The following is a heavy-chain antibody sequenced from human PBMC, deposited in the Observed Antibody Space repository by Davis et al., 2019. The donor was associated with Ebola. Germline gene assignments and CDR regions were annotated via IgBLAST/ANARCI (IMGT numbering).Heavy chain of an antibody. J-gene: IGHJ4*02. Sequence: SQTLSLTCAVSGGFISSTTYYWGWIRQPPGKGLEWIGRVHDSGNTYYDPSLQSRVTISVETSKQFSLRLTSVTAADTAFYYCARLSPLGTTVDYWGQGTLVTVSS. D-gene: IGHD1-7*01. CDR3: ARLSPLGTTVDY. CDR1: GGFISSTTYY. CDR2: VHDSGNT. V-gene: IGHV4-39*01.